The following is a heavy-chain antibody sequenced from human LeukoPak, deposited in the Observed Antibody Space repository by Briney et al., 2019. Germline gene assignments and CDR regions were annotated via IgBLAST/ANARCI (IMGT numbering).Heavy chain of an antibody. D-gene: IGHD6-19*01. CDR2: IVVGSGNT. CDR3: AAAPTYSSGWRRGWAFDI. V-gene: IGHV1-58*01. CDR1: GFTFTSSA. J-gene: IGHJ3*02. Sequence: ASVKVSCKASGFTFTSSAVQWVRQARGQRLEWIGCIVVGSGNTNYAQKFQERVTITRDMSTSSAYMELSSLRSEDTAVYYCAAAPTYSSGWRRGWAFDIRGQGTMVTVSS.